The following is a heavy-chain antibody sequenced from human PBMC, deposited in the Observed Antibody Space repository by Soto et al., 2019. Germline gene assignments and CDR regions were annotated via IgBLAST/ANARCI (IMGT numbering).Heavy chain of an antibody. CDR2: INPSGGST. V-gene: IGHV1-46*01. Sequence: ASVKVSCKASGYTFTSYYMHWVRQAPGQGLEWMGIINPSGGSTSYAQKFQGRVTMTRDTSTSTVYMELSSLRSEDTAVYYCARWSYSYGPRVDAFDIWGQGTMVTVS. D-gene: IGHD5-18*01. CDR1: GYTFTSYY. CDR3: ARWSYSYGPRVDAFDI. J-gene: IGHJ3*02.